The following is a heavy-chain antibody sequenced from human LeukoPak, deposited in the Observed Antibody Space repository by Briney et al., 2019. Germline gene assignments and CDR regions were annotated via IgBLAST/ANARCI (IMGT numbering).Heavy chain of an antibody. CDR2: IHAGGGST. CDR3: AKDSSSSGWASTTDY. J-gene: IGHJ4*02. D-gene: IGHD6-19*01. V-gene: IGHV3-23*01. Sequence: GGSLRLSCAASGFTFTDHAMSWVRQTPDKGLEWVSSIHAGGGSTLYADSMKGRFTISRDNSKNTLFLQMNSLRAEDTAIYNCAKDSSSSGWASTTDYWGQGTLVTVSS. CDR1: GFTFTDHA.